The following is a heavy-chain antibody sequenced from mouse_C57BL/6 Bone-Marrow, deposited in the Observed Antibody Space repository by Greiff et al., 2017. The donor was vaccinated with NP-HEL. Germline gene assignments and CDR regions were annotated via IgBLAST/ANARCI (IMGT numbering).Heavy chain of an antibody. Sequence: VQLQESGPGMVKPSQSLSLSCTVTGYSITSGYVWHWIRHCPGNNVEWVGYIRYSGSTNYNPTLKSRISITHDTSKNHFFLKLNSVTTEDTAAYYCARYGYDDAYWGQGTLVTVSA. D-gene: IGHD2-2*01. CDR2: IRYSGST. V-gene: IGHV3-1*01. CDR1: GYSITSGYV. CDR3: ARYGYDDAY. J-gene: IGHJ3*01.